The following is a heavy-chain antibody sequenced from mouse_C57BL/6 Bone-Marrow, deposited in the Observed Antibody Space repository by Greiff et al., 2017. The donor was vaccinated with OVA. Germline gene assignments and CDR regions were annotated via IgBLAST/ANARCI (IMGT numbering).Heavy chain of an antibody. J-gene: IGHJ4*01. CDR2: IDPENGDT. CDR3: TKPYHDYYAMDY. Sequence: VQLQQSGAELVRPGASVKLSCTASGFNIKDDYMYWVKQRPEQGLEWIGWIDPENGDTEYASKFQGKATITADTSSNTAYLQLSSLTSEDTAVYYCTKPYHDYYAMDYWGQGTTVTVSS. V-gene: IGHV14-4*01. CDR1: GFNIKDDY.